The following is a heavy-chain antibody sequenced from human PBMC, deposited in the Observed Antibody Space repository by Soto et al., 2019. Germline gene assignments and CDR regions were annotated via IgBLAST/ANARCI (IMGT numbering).Heavy chain of an antibody. D-gene: IGHD3-10*01. CDR1: GFTFSNAW. J-gene: IGHJ6*02. Sequence: GGSLRLSCAASGFTFSNAWMSWVRQAPGKGLEWVGRIKSKTDGGTTDYAAPVKGRFTISRDDSKNTLYLQMNSLKTEDTAVYYCTPTGITMVRGVYYYYGMDVWGQGTTVTVSS. CDR2: IKSKTDGGTT. V-gene: IGHV3-15*01. CDR3: TPTGITMVRGVYYYYGMDV.